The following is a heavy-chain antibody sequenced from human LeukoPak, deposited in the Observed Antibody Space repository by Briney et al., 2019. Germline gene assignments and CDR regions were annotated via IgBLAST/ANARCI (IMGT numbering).Heavy chain of an antibody. V-gene: IGHV4-31*03. Sequence: SETLSLTCSVSGGSVSGGDYFWSWIRQHPGKGLEWIGYIYNSGSTNYNPSLKSRLTISVDTSKNQFSLRLNSMTAADTAVYFCARGVVLTARYYYGLDVWGQGTTVTVSS. CDR1: GGSVSGGDYF. J-gene: IGHJ6*02. CDR3: ARGVVLTARYYYGLDV. CDR2: IYNSGST. D-gene: IGHD2-21*02.